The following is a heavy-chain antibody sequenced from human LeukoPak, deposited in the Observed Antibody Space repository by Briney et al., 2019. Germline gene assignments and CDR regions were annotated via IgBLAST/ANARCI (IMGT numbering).Heavy chain of an antibody. Sequence: SVKVSCKASGGTFSSYAISWVRQAPGQGLEWMGRIIPIFGIANYAQKFQGRVTITADKSTSTAYMELSSLRSEDTAVYYCARLSDYGGNVCFQHWGQGTLVTVSS. V-gene: IGHV1-69*04. CDR3: ARLSDYGGNVCFQH. D-gene: IGHD4-23*01. CDR2: IIPIFGIA. CDR1: GGTFSSYA. J-gene: IGHJ1*01.